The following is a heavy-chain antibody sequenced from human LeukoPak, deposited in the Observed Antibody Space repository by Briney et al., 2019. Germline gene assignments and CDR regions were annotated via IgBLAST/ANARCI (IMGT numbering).Heavy chain of an antibody. V-gene: IGHV3-11*04. Sequence: PGGSLRLSCAASGFTCSDYYMSWIRQAPGKGLQWISYISSSGATTYYADSVKGRFTISRDNAKNSLYLQMNSLRAEDTAVYYCARDRPFWSGLWAEEYYFDYWGQGTLVTVSS. D-gene: IGHD3-3*01. J-gene: IGHJ4*02. CDR2: ISSSGATT. CDR3: ARDRPFWSGLWAEEYYFDY. CDR1: GFTCSDYY.